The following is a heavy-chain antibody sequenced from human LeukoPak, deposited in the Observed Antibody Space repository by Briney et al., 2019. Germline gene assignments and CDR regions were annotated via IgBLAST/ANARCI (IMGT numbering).Heavy chain of an antibody. CDR3: AKEYQLLWYYYYGMDV. Sequence: GGSLRLSCAASGFIFSSYAMSWVRQAPGKGLEWVSGISGSGGSRYYVDSEKGRFTISRDNSKNTLYLQMNSLRAEDTAVYYCAKEYQLLWYYYYGMDVWGQGTAVTVSS. D-gene: IGHD2-2*01. CDR2: ISGSGGSR. CDR1: GFIFSSYA. V-gene: IGHV3-23*01. J-gene: IGHJ6*02.